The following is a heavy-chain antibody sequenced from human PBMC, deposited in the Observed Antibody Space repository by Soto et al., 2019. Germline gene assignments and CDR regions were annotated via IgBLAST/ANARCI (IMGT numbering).Heavy chain of an antibody. Sequence: SQTLSLTCAISGDSVSSNSVTWNWIRQSPSRGLEWLGRTYYRSKWYNDYAVSVKSRITINPDTSKNQFSLQLNSVTPEDTAVYYCARSSPRDTNWNENPDAFDIWRQGTMVTVSS. CDR3: ARSSPRDTNWNENPDAFDI. CDR1: GDSVSSNSVT. CDR2: TYYRSKWYN. J-gene: IGHJ3*02. V-gene: IGHV6-1*01. D-gene: IGHD1-1*01.